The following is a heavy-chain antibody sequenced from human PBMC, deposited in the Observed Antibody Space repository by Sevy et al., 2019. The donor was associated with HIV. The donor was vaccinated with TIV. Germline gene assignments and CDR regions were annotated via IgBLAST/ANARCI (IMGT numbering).Heavy chain of an antibody. J-gene: IGHJ6*02. CDR1: GYTFTSYA. CDR3: AREKSSGRGYGMDV. D-gene: IGHD6-19*01. V-gene: IGHV1-3*01. Sequence: VSVKVSCKASGYTFTSYAMHWVRQAPGQRLEWMGWINAGNGNTKYSQKFQGRVTITRDTSASTAYMELSSLRSEDTAVYYCAREKSSGRGYGMDVWGQGTTVTVSS. CDR2: INAGNGNT.